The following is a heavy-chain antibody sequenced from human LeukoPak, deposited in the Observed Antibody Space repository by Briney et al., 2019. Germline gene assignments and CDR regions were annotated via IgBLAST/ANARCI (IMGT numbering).Heavy chain of an antibody. D-gene: IGHD6-13*01. Sequence: SETLSLTCTVSGGSIHSYWSWIRQPAGKGLEWIGRIYATGSTNYSPSLKSRVTISLDTSKNHFSLKLTSVTAADTAVYYCARVRHPGGEAAAGPWGFDYWGQGILVTVSS. V-gene: IGHV4-4*07. J-gene: IGHJ4*02. CDR1: GGSIHSY. CDR2: IYATGST. CDR3: ARVRHPGGEAAAGPWGFDY.